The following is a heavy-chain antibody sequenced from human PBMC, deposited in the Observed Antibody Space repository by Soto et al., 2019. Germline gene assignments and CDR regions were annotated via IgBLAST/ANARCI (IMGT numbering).Heavy chain of an antibody. CDR3: AKGVYYAFDI. CDR1: GYNFTNYW. V-gene: IGHV5-51*01. Sequence: GESLKISCKGSGYNFTNYWIGWVRQMPGKGLEWMGIIYPGDSDTRYSPSLQGQVTLSADKSISTAYLQWSSLKASDTAMYYCAKGVYYAFDIWGQGTMVTVSS. J-gene: IGHJ3*02. D-gene: IGHD2-8*01. CDR2: IYPGDSDT.